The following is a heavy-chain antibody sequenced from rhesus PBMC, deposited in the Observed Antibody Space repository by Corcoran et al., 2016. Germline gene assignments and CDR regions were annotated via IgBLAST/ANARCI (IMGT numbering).Heavy chain of an antibody. D-gene: IGHD6S26*01. CDR2: SVISSGNI. Sequence: QVQLQESGPGLVKPSETLSHTCAVSGGSISGYWWGWIRPAPGKGLEWIGYSVISSGNIYYNPSLQSRVTISTDTSKNQFSLMLNSMTVADTAVYYCARKGSGWSYFDYWGRGVLVTVSS. CDR3: ARKGSGWSYFDY. V-gene: IGHV4-165*01. J-gene: IGHJ4*01. CDR1: GGSISGYW.